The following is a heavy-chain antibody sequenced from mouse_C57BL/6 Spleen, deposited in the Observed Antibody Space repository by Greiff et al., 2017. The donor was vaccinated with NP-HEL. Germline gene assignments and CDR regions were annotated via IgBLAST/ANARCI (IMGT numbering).Heavy chain of an antibody. CDR3: TRRGIYGSDY. V-gene: IGHV1-15*01. CDR2: IDPETGGT. CDR1: GYTFTDYE. D-gene: IGHD2-1*01. Sequence: VQRVESGAELVRPGASVTLSCKASGYTFTDYEMHWVKQTPVHGLEWIGAIDPETGGTAYNQKFKGKAILTADKSSSTAYMELRSLTSEDSAVYYCTRRGIYGSDYWGQGTTLTVSS. J-gene: IGHJ2*01.